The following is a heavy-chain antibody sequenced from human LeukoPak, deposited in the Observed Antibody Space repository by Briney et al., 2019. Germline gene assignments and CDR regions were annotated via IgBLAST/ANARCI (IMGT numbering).Heavy chain of an antibody. CDR2: IYTSGST. Sequence: PSETLSLTCTVSGGSISSGSYYWSWIRQPAGKGLEWIGRIYTSGSTNYNPSLKSRVTISVDTSKNQFSLKLSSVTAADTAVYYCARGQGDYWGQGTLVTVSS. CDR1: GGSISSGSYY. V-gene: IGHV4-61*02. J-gene: IGHJ4*02. CDR3: ARGQGDY.